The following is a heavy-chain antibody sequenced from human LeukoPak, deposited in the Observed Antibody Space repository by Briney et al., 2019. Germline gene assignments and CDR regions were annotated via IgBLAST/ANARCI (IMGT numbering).Heavy chain of an antibody. J-gene: IGHJ4*02. Sequence: PGGSLRLSCAASGFTFSRSSLSWVRQAPGQGLEWVSSMSGAGDIAHYAESVRGRFTISRDNSRNTLYLQLNSLRAEDTAVYYCGKSPGYTYGDYDPSAGLYWGQGTLVTVSS. CDR2: MSGAGDIA. CDR3: GKSPGYTYGDYDPSAGLY. CDR1: GFTFSRSS. V-gene: IGHV3-23*01. D-gene: IGHD4-17*01.